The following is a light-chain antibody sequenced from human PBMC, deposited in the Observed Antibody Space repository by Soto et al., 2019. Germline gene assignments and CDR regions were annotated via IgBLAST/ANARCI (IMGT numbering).Light chain of an antibody. CDR1: RSNIGRNF. CDR2: RNN. Sequence: QAVVTQPPSVSGTPGQRVRIYCSGSRSNIGRNFVYWYQHLPGTAPKLLIQRNNERPSGVPDRFSGSNSGTSVSLAISGLRSEDEAAYYYAAWDDTLNGQVFGGGTKVTVL. J-gene: IGLJ3*02. V-gene: IGLV1-47*01. CDR3: AAWDDTLNGQV.